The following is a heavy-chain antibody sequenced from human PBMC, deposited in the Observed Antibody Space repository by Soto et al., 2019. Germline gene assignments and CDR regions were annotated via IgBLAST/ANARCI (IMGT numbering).Heavy chain of an antibody. CDR1: GYTFTSYA. Sequence: QVQLVQSGAEVKKPGASVKVSCKASGYTFTSYAMHWVRQAPGQRLEWMGWINAGNGNTKYSQKFQGRVTITRDTSASTAYMELSSLRSEDTAVYYCARQSIWFGELSKDCYYYYGMDVWGQGTTVTVSS. CDR2: INAGNGNT. D-gene: IGHD3-10*01. J-gene: IGHJ6*02. CDR3: ARQSIWFGELSKDCYYYYGMDV. V-gene: IGHV1-3*01.